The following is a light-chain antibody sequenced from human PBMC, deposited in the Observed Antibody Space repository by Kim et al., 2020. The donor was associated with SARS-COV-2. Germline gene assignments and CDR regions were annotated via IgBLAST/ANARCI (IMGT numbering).Light chain of an antibody. Sequence: DIQLTQSPSSVSASEGDRVTITCRTSQTISGYLIWYHHKPGEAPKVLIYKASALENGVPSRFSGSGSGTDFTLTINSLQPDDLGTSYCQQSYITSYTVGQGTKLEI. CDR2: KAS. J-gene: IGKJ2*01. V-gene: IGKV1-39*01. CDR3: QQSYITSYT. CDR1: QTISGY.